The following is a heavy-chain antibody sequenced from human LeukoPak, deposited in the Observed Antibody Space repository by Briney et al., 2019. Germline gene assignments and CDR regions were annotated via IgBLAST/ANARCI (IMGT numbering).Heavy chain of an antibody. CDR2: IYYSGST. Sequence: SETLSLTCTVSGGSISSYYWSWIRQPPGKGLEWIGYIYYSGSTNYNPSLKSRVTISVDTSKNQFSLKLSSVTAADTAVYYCARVVMATILGSHYFDYWGQGTLVTVSS. CDR1: GGSISSYY. D-gene: IGHD5-24*01. CDR3: ARVVMATILGSHYFDY. V-gene: IGHV4-59*12. J-gene: IGHJ4*02.